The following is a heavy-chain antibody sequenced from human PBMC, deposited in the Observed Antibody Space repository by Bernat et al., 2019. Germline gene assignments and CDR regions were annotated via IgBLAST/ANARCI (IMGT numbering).Heavy chain of an antibody. D-gene: IGHD3-3*01. Sequence: QVQLVQSGAEVKKPGASVKVSCKASGYTFTGYYMHWVRQAPGQGLEWMGWSNPNSGGTNYAQKLQGWVTMTRDTSISTAYMELSRLRSDDTAVYDCARDLSRYYDFWGGPDYGMDVWGQGTTVTVSS. V-gene: IGHV1-2*04. CDR3: ARDLSRYYDFWGGPDYGMDV. J-gene: IGHJ6*02. CDR2: SNPNSGGT. CDR1: GYTFTGYY.